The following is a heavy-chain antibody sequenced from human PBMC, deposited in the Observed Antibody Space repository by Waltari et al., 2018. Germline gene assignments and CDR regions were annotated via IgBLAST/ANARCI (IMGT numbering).Heavy chain of an antibody. V-gene: IGHV4-34*01. CDR1: GGSFSGYY. CDR3: AFRLYSSSWYGAYYYYGMDV. D-gene: IGHD6-13*01. J-gene: IGHJ6*02. Sequence: QVQLQQWGAGLLKPSETLSLTCAVYGGSFSGYYWSWIRQPPGKGLEWIGEINQSGSTNYNPSLKSRVTISVDTSKNQFSLKLSSVTAADTAVYYCAFRLYSSSWYGAYYYYGMDVWGQGTTVTVSS. CDR2: INQSGST.